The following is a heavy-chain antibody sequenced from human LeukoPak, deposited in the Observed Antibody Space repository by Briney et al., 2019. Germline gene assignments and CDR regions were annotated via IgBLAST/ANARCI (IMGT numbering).Heavy chain of an antibody. CDR2: IRYDGSNK. J-gene: IGHJ1*01. CDR1: GFTFSSYG. CDR3: AKDPRYCSSTSCYPPEYFQH. D-gene: IGHD2-2*01. V-gene: IGHV3-30*02. Sequence: QSRGSLSLSCAASGFTFSSYGMHWVRQAPGKGLEWVAFIRYDGSNKYYADSVKGRFTISRDNSKNTLYLQMNSLRAEDTAVYYCAKDPRYCSSTSCYPPEYFQHRGQGTLVTVSS.